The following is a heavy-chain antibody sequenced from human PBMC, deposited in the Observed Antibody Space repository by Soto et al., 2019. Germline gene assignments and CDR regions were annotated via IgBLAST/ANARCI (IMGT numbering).Heavy chain of an antibody. D-gene: IGHD2-21*02. Sequence: QVQLQESGPGLVKPSQTLSLTCTVSGGSISSGGYYWSWIRQHPGKGLEWIGYIYYSGSTYYNPSTQCRVTISVDTSKNQFSLTLSSVTAAAPAVYYCARVCGGDCHYGMDVWGQGTTVTVSS. J-gene: IGHJ6*02. CDR2: IYYSGST. V-gene: IGHV4-31*03. CDR3: ARVCGGDCHYGMDV. CDR1: GGSISSGGYY.